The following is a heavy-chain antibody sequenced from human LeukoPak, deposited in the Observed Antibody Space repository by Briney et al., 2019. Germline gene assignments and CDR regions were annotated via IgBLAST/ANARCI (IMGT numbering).Heavy chain of an antibody. V-gene: IGHV3-66*01. CDR2: IYSGGST. J-gene: IGHJ4*02. Sequence: PGGSLRLSCAASGFTVSSNYMSWVRQAPGKGLEWVSVIYSGGSTYYADSVKGRFTISRDNSKNTLYLQMNSLRAGDTAVYYCARGLRYSSGWSTLYYFDYWGQGTLVTVSS. CDR3: ARGLRYSSGWSTLYYFDY. CDR1: GFTVSSNY. D-gene: IGHD6-19*01.